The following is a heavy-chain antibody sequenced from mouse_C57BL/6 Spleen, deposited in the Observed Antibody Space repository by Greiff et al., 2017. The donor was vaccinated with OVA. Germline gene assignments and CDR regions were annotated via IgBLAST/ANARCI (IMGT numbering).Heavy chain of an antibody. Sequence: EVQLQESGGGLVQPGGSMKLSCVASGFTFSNYWMNWVRQSPEKGLEWVAQIRLKSDNYATHYAESVKGRFTISRDDSKSSVYLQMNNLRAEDTGIYYCTAYYYGSSHWYFDVWGTGTTVTVSS. J-gene: IGHJ1*03. D-gene: IGHD1-1*01. CDR3: TAYYYGSSHWYFDV. CDR1: GFTFSNYW. V-gene: IGHV6-3*01. CDR2: IRLKSDNYAT.